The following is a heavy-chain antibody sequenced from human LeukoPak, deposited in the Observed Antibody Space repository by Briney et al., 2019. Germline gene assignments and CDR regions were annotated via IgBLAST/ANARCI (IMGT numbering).Heavy chain of an antibody. CDR2: IWYDGSNK. CDR3: ARDRIGTFDY. V-gene: IGHV3-33*01. J-gene: IGHJ4*02. CDR1: GFTFSSYD. D-gene: IGHD3-10*01. Sequence: GGSLRLSCAASGFTFSSYDMHWVRQAPGKGLEWVALIWYDGSNKYYADSVKGRFTISRDNSRNTLYLQMNSLRAEDTAVYYCARDRIGTFDYWGQGTLVTVSS.